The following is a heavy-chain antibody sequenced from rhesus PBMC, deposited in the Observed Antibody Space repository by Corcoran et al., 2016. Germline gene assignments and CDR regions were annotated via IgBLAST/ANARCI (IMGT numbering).Heavy chain of an antibody. CDR2: INGNCGTI. Sequence: QVQLQESGPGLVKPSETLSLTCDVSGVSISSYWWTWFRQSPGKGLEWSGEINGNCGTITYNPSLKSRVSISKDASKNQFSLKLSSVTAADTAVFYCARGGRAAGIIGDYWGQGVLVTVSS. J-gene: IGHJ4*01. CDR3: ARGGRAAGIIGDY. V-gene: IGHV4-80*01. D-gene: IGHD6-25*01. CDR1: GVSISSYW.